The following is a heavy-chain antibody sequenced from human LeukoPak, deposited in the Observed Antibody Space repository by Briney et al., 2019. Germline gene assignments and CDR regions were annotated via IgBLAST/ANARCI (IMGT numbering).Heavy chain of an antibody. V-gene: IGHV4-30-2*01. D-gene: IGHD2-2*01. J-gene: IGHJ4*02. CDR1: GGSISSGGYS. CDR2: IYHSGST. CDR3: ARVVVPAAAFDY. Sequence: PSETLSLTCAVSGGSISSGGYSWSWIRQPPGKGLEWIGYIYHSGSTYYNPSLKSRVTISVDRSKNQLSLKLSSVTAADTAVYYCARVVVPAAAFDYWGQGTLVTVSS.